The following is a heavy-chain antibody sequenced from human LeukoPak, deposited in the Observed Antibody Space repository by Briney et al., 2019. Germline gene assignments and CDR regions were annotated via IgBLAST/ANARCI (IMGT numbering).Heavy chain of an antibody. CDR1: GYTFTSYY. V-gene: IGHV1-46*01. CDR2: INPSAGST. Sequence: GASVKVSCKPSGYTFTSYYIHWVRQAPGQGLEWMGIINPSAGSTSYAQKFQGRITMTRDTSTSTVYMDLSSLRAEDTAVYYCARGGLDPLWFGESRLDYWGQGTLVTVSS. CDR3: ARGGLDPLWFGESRLDY. D-gene: IGHD3-10*01. J-gene: IGHJ4*02.